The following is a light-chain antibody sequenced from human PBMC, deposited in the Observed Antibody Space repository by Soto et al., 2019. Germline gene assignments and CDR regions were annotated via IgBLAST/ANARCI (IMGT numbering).Light chain of an antibody. CDR3: QQNFSPFVT. J-gene: IGKJ4*01. CDR2: SAS. V-gene: IGKV1-39*01. CDR1: ETITDF. Sequence: DIQMTQPPPSLSASVGDRVTITCRASETITDFLNWYQLKPGQAPNLLIYSASNLQPGVPSRFSGSGYGTEFTLTLSGLQPEDSATYYCQQNFSPFVTFGAGTKVEV.